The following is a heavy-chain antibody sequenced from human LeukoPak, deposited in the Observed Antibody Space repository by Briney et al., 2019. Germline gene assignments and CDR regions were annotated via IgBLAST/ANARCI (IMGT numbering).Heavy chain of an antibody. J-gene: IGHJ3*02. Sequence: PSVKVSCKASGYTFTGYYMHWVRQAPGQGLEWMGRINPNSGGTNYAQKFQGRVTITRDTSISTAYMELSRLRSDDTAVYYCARVQGWDDAFDIWGQGTMVTVSS. CDR3: ARVQGWDDAFDI. V-gene: IGHV1-2*06. D-gene: IGHD6-19*01. CDR1: GYTFTGYY. CDR2: INPNSGGT.